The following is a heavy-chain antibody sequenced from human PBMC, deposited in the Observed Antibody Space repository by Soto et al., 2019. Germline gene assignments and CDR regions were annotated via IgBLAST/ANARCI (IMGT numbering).Heavy chain of an antibody. Sequence: QVQLVESGGGVVQPGRSLRLSCAASGFTFSSYGMNWVRQAPDKRLEWVAVISYDGSNKYYPDSVKGRFTISRDNSKNTLYLQMNSLRAEDTAVYYCAVPPYSSSWYGFFQHWGQGTLVTVSS. CDR3: AVPPYSSSWYGFFQH. J-gene: IGHJ1*01. D-gene: IGHD6-13*01. CDR2: ISYDGSNK. CDR1: GFTFSSYG. V-gene: IGHV3-30*03.